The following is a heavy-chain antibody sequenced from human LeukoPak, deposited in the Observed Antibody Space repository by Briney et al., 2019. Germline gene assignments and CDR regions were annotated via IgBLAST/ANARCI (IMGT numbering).Heavy chain of an antibody. CDR3: ARGLNIAEAGTD. CDR1: GYTFPNYG. D-gene: IGHD6-13*01. J-gene: IGHJ4*02. V-gene: IGHV1-18*01. CDR2: ISAYNGNT. Sequence: GASVKVSCKASGYTFPNYGINWVRQAPGQGLEWMGWISAYNGNTNYAQKLQGRVTMTTDTSTSTAYMELRSLRSDDTAVYYCARGLNIAEAGTDWGQGTLVTVSS.